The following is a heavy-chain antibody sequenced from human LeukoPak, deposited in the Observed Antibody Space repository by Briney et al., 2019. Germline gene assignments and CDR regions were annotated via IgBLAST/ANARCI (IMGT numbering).Heavy chain of an antibody. CDR3: ARLLRGFSLDY. CDR1: GGSISSYY. J-gene: IGHJ4*02. V-gene: IGHV4-59*01. CDR2: IYYSGSP. Sequence: SETLSLTCTVSGGSISSYYWSWIRQPPGKGLEWIGYIYYSGSPNYNPSLKSRVTISVDTSKNQFSLKLSSVTAADTAVYYCARLLRGFSLDYWGQGTLVTVSS. D-gene: IGHD3-3*01.